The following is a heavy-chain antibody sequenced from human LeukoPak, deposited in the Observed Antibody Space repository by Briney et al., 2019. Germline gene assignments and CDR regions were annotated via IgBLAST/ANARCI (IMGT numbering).Heavy chain of an antibody. D-gene: IGHD2-21*02. J-gene: IGHJ6*03. CDR2: ISGSGGST. V-gene: IGHV3-23*01. CDR1: GFTFSSYG. Sequence: GGSLRLSCAASGFTFSSYGMSWVRQAPGKGLEWVSAISGSGGSTYYADSVKGRFTISRDNSKNTLYLQMNSLRAEDTAVYYCAKDGVPYCGGDCTRQYYYYMDVWGKGTTVTVSS. CDR3: AKDGVPYCGGDCTRQYYYYMDV.